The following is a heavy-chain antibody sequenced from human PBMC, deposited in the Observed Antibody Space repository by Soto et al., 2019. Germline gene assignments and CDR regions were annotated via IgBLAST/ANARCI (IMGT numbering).Heavy chain of an antibody. CDR2: ISGDGYSA. D-gene: IGHD3-10*01. Sequence: EVRLWESGGGLVQPGGSLRLSCGGSGFIFSRNAMSWVRQAPGQGLEWVSSISGDGYSADYADSVKGRFTVSRHNSKSTLYLQMNSLRAEDTAVYYCAKRQYYGSGNFALAKWGQGTLVTVSS. CDR1: GFIFSRNA. V-gene: IGHV3-23*01. J-gene: IGHJ4*03. CDR3: AKRQYYGSGNFALAK.